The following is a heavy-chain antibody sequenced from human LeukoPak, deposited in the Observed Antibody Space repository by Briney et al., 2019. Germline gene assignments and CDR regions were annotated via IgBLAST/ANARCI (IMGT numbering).Heavy chain of an antibody. V-gene: IGHV4-4*07. J-gene: IGHJ4*02. Sequence: SETLSLTCTVSGGSISSYYRSWIRQPAGKGLEWIGRIYTSGSTNYNPSLKSRVTMSVDTSKNQFSLKLSSVTAADTAVYYCARGTFDSSGYYLFDHWGQGTLVTVSS. D-gene: IGHD3-22*01. CDR2: IYTSGST. CDR1: GGSISSYY. CDR3: ARGTFDSSGYYLFDH.